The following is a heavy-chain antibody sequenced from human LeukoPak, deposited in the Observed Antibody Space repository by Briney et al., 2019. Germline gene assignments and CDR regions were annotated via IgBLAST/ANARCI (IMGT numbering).Heavy chain of an antibody. CDR3: ARQKWEQQGRDYYFNGLDV. D-gene: IGHD1/OR15-1a*01. V-gene: IGHV4-59*08. CDR1: GGSISGYY. Sequence: PSETLSLTCIVSGGSISGYYWSWIRQPPGKGLEWIGSIYYSGSTDYNPSLKSRVIISVDTSKNQFSLSLISVTAADTAVYYCARQKWEQQGRDYYFNGLDVWGPGTTVIVSS. CDR2: IYYSGST. J-gene: IGHJ6*02.